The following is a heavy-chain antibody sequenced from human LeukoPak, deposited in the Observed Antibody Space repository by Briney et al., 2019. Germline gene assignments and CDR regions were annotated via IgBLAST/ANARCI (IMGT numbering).Heavy chain of an antibody. CDR1: GGSISSSSYS. CDR2: IYYSGST. J-gene: IGHJ6*02. V-gene: IGHV4-39*01. D-gene: IGHD3-10*01. Sequence: SETLSLTCTVSGGSISSSSYSWGWIRQPPGKGLEWIGSIYYSGSTYYNPSLKSRVTISVDTSKNQFSLKLSSVTAADTAVYYCAQVGSSTYYYYGMDVWGQGTTVTVSS. CDR3: AQVGSSTYYYYGMDV.